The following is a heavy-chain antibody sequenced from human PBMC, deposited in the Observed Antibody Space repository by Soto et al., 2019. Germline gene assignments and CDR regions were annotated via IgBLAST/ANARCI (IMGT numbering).Heavy chain of an antibody. CDR1: GGSISSIDYF. Sequence: PSENLSLTCSVSGGSISSIDYFWSWIRQPPGKGLEWIGFIYHTGTTYYNPSLRSRVTISIDTSKSQFSMKLNSVTAADTAVYYCARVMAAMQNWLDPPGQGTLVTVSS. CDR2: IYHTGTT. J-gene: IGHJ5*02. CDR3: ARVMAAMQNWLDP. D-gene: IGHD2-2*01. V-gene: IGHV4-30-4*01.